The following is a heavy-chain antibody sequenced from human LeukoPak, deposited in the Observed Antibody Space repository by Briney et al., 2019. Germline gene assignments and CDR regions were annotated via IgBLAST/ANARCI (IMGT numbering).Heavy chain of an antibody. CDR1: GFTFSSYS. Sequence: GGSLRLSCAASGFTFSSYSMNWVRQAPGKGLEWVSYISSNSSTIYYADSVKGRFTISRDNAKNSLYLQMNSLRAEDTAVYYCARSGYCSSTSCTDDYYYGMDVWGQGTTVTVSS. CDR3: ARSGYCSSTSCTDDYYYGMDV. J-gene: IGHJ6*02. V-gene: IGHV3-48*01. D-gene: IGHD2-2*01. CDR2: ISSNSSTI.